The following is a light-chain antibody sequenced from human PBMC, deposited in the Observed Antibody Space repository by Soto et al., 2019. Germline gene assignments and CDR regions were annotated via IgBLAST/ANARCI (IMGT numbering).Light chain of an antibody. CDR3: CSYAGSSSPWV. CDR1: SSDVGSYNL. J-gene: IGLJ3*02. V-gene: IGLV2-23*02. Sequence: QSALTQRASVSGSPGQSITISCTGTSSDVGSYNLVSWYQQHPGKAPKLMIYEVSKRPSGVSNRFSGSKSGNTASLTISGLQAEDEADYYCCSYAGSSSPWVFGGGTKVTVL. CDR2: EVS.